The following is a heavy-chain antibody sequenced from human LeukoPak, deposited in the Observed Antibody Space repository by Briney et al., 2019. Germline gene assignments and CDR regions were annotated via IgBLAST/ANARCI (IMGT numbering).Heavy chain of an antibody. Sequence: SSETLSLTCTVSGGSISSYYWSWIRQPPGKGLEWIGYIYYSGSTNYNPSLKSRVTISVDTSKNQFSLKLSSVTAADTAVYYCARDWSGYYSATAPYYYYYYMDVWGKGTTVTVSS. CDR1: GGSISSYY. V-gene: IGHV4-59*12. CDR3: ARDWSGYYSATAPYYYYYYMDV. CDR2: IYYSGST. J-gene: IGHJ6*03. D-gene: IGHD3-3*01.